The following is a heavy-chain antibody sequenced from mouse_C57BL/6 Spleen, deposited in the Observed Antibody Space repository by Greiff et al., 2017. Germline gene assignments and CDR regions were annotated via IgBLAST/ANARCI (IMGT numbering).Heavy chain of an antibody. CDR1: GYSFTGYY. J-gene: IGHJ2*01. Sequence: DVQLVESGPELVKPGASVKISCKASGYSFTGYYMNWVKQSPEKSLEWIGEINPSTGGTTYNQKFKAKATLTVDKSSSTAYMQLKSLTSEDSAVYYCARDYGSSPFDYWGQGTTLTVSS. CDR3: ARDYGSSPFDY. V-gene: IGHV1-42*01. CDR2: INPSTGGT. D-gene: IGHD1-1*01.